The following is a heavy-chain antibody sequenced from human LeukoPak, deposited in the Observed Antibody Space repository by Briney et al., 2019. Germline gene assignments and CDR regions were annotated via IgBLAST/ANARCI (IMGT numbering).Heavy chain of an antibody. J-gene: IGHJ4*02. D-gene: IGHD4-17*01. V-gene: IGHV1-8*02. CDR2: MNPNSGNT. CDR1: GYTFTDYY. CDR3: AGTTNGDYDY. Sequence: ASVKVSCKASGYTFTDYYMHWVRQAPGQGLEWMGWMNPNSGNTGYAQKFQGRVTMTRNTSISTAYMELSSLRSEDTAVYYCAGTTNGDYDYWGQGTLVTVSS.